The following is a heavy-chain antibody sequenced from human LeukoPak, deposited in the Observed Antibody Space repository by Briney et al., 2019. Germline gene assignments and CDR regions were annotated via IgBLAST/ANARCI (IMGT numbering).Heavy chain of an antibody. Sequence: GESLKISCKGSGYSFTSYWIGWVRQMPGKGLEWMGIIYPGDSDTRYSPSFQGQVTISADKSISTAYLQWSSLKASDTAMYYCARLDALWYSSSSAQFDYWGQGTLVTVSS. J-gene: IGHJ4*02. CDR2: IYPGDSDT. CDR1: GYSFTSYW. V-gene: IGHV5-51*01. D-gene: IGHD6-6*01. CDR3: ARLDALWYSSSSAQFDY.